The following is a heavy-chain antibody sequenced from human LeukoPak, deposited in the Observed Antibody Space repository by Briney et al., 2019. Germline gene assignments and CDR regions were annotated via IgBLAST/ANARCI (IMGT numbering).Heavy chain of an antibody. CDR1: GGSISSYY. D-gene: IGHD6-19*01. J-gene: IGHJ5*02. CDR2: IYTSGST. V-gene: IGHV4-4*07. Sequence: PSETLSLTCTVSGGSISSYYWSWIRQPAGKGLEWIGRIYTSGSTNYNPSLKSRVTMSVDTSKNQFSLKLSSVTAADTAVYYCARDRIAVAGLNWFDPWGQGTLVTVSS. CDR3: ARDRIAVAGLNWFDP.